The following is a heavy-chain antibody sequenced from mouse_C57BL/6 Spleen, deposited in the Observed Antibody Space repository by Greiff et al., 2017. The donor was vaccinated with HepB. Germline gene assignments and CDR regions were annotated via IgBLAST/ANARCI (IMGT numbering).Heavy chain of an antibody. CDR1: GYTFTSYW. CDR2: IHPNSGST. CDR3: ARFYYSNSYWYFDV. J-gene: IGHJ1*03. D-gene: IGHD2-5*01. V-gene: IGHV1-64*01. Sequence: VQLQQPGAELVKPGASVKLSCKASGYTFTSYWMHWVKQRPGQGLEWIGMIHPNSGSTNYNEKFKSKATLTVDKSSSTAYMQLSSLTSEDSAVYYCARFYYSNSYWYFDVWGTGTTVTVSS.